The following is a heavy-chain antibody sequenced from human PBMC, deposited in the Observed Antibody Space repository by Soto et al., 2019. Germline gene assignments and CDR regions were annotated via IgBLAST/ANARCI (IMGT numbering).Heavy chain of an antibody. D-gene: IGHD3-9*01. V-gene: IGHV6-1*01. Sequence: SQTLSLTCVISGDSVSSNSAAWNWIRQSPSRGLEWLGRTYYRSKWYNDYAVSVKSRITINPDTSKNQFSLQLNSVTPEDTAVYYCARGAVVLRYFDWLPTSYYYYGMDVWGQGTTVTVSS. CDR2: TYYRSKWYN. J-gene: IGHJ6*02. CDR1: GDSVSSNSAA. CDR3: ARGAVVLRYFDWLPTSYYYYGMDV.